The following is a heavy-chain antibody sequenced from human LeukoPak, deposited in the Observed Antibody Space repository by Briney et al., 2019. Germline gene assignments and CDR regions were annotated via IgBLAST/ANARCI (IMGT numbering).Heavy chain of an antibody. D-gene: IGHD6-19*01. CDR2: INSDVSFT. Sequence: GRSLRLSCAASGFTFSSYWMHWVRQAPGKGLVWVSRINSDVSFTTYADSVKGRFTISRDNAKNTLYLQMNSLRAEDMAVYYCARDRGQWLPYFDYWGQGTLVTVSS. J-gene: IGHJ4*02. CDR3: ARDRGQWLPYFDY. CDR1: GFTFSSYW. V-gene: IGHV3-74*01.